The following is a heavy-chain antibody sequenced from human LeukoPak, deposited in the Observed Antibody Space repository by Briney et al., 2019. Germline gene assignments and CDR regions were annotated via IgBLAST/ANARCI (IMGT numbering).Heavy chain of an antibody. Sequence: SETLSLTCAVYGGSFSGYYWNWIRQPPGKGLEWIGEISHSGSTNYNPSLKSRVTISVDTSKNQFSLKLSSVTAADTAVYYCARAIRSPYDFWSGYYDQIDYWGQGTLVTVSS. J-gene: IGHJ4*02. CDR1: GGSFSGYY. CDR2: ISHSGST. V-gene: IGHV4-34*01. CDR3: ARAIRSPYDFWSGYYDQIDY. D-gene: IGHD3-3*01.